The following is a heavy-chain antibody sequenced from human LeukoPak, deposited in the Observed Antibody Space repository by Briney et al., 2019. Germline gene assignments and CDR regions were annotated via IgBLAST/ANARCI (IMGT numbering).Heavy chain of an antibody. V-gene: IGHV5-51*01. CDR3: AIGRGGQQLGDY. Sequence: GESLKISCKHSEYSFPNYCIGWVRQLPGKGLEWMGIIYPDDSDTRYSPSFQGQVTISADRSISTAYLQWSSLKASDTAMYYCAIGRGGQQLGDYWGQGTLVTVSS. D-gene: IGHD6-13*01. J-gene: IGHJ4*02. CDR1: EYSFPNYC. CDR2: IYPDDSDT.